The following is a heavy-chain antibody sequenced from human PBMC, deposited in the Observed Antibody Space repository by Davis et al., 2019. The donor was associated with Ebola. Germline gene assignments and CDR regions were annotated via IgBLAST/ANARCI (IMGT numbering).Heavy chain of an antibody. CDR3: AGPYMQDSNY. D-gene: IGHD3-16*01. CDR2: IKQDGSDK. J-gene: IGHJ4*02. Sequence: PGGSLRLSCAASGFTFSSFWMSWVRQAPGKGLEWVANIKQDGSDKYYVDSVKGRFTISRDNAKNSLYLQMNSLRAEDTAVYYCAGPYMQDSNYWGQGTLVTVSS. V-gene: IGHV3-7*01. CDR1: GFTFSSFW.